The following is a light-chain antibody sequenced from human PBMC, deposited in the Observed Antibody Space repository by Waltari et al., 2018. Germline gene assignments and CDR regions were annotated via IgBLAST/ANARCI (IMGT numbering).Light chain of an antibody. V-gene: IGKV3-20*01. J-gene: IGKJ1*01. CDR2: GAS. Sequence: EIVLTQSPGTLSLPPGERATLSGRASQSVSRTLAWYQQKPGQAPRRLIFGASNRATGIPDRFSGSGSGTDFSLIITRLEPEDSAMYYCQHYVRLPATFGQGTKVEIK. CDR3: QHYVRLPAT. CDR1: QSVSRT.